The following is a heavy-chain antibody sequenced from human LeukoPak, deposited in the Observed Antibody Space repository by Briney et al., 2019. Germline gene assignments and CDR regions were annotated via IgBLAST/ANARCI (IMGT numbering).Heavy chain of an antibody. V-gene: IGHV3-30-3*01. CDR1: KFTFSSYA. CDR3: ARDWPTVTTSGKEGY. Sequence: GGSLRLSCAASKFTFSSYAMHWVRQAPGKGLEWVAVISYDGSNKYYADSVKGRFTISRDNSKNTLYLQMNSLRVEDTAVYYCARDWPTVTTSGKEGYWGQGTLVTVSS. J-gene: IGHJ4*02. CDR2: ISYDGSNK. D-gene: IGHD4-17*01.